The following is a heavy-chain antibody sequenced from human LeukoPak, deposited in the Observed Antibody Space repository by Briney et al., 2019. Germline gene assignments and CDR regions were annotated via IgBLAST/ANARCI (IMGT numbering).Heavy chain of an antibody. J-gene: IGHJ4*02. CDR2: INPHSGGT. CDR1: GYTFTGYY. Sequence: ASVKVSCKASGYTFTGYYMYWVRQAPGQGLEWMGWINPHSGGTNYAQKFQGRVTMTRDTSISTAYMELSRLRSDDTAVYYCARATPYYYDSSGYLLFDYWGQGTLVTVSS. V-gene: IGHV1-2*02. CDR3: ARATPYYYDSSGYLLFDY. D-gene: IGHD3-22*01.